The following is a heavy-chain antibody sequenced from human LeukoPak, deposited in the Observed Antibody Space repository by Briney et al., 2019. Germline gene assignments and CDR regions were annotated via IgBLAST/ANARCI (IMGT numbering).Heavy chain of an antibody. V-gene: IGHV3-7*03. CDR1: GFTFSTSW. D-gene: IGHD3-22*01. J-gene: IGHJ4*02. CDR3: VSGFNFDY. Sequence: PGRSLRLSCAASGFTFSTSWMTWVRQAPGKGLEWVASIKQDGSKISYVDSVKGRFTISRDNAKNSLYLQMDSLRAEDTALYYCVSGFNFDYWGQGTLVTVSS. CDR2: IKQDGSKI.